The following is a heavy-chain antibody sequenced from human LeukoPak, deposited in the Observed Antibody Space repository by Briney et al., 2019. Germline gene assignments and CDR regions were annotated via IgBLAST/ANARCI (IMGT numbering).Heavy chain of an antibody. CDR2: ISGYNGNT. CDR3: ARTCSGASRYVIY. J-gene: IGHJ4*02. D-gene: IGHD2-15*01. CDR1: GYTFTNYG. Sequence: ASVKVSCKASGYTFTNYGITWVRQAPGQGLERMGWISGYNGNTNYAQKLQGRVTMPTETSTSTAYMELRSLRSDDTAIYYCARTCSGASRYVIYWGQGTLLTVSS. V-gene: IGHV1-18*01.